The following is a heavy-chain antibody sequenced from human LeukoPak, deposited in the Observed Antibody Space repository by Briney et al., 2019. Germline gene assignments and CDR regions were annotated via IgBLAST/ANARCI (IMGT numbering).Heavy chain of an antibody. CDR1: GFTFSSYA. CDR3: AKWGQYCSGGSCYSFSFDI. Sequence: GGPLRLSCAASGFTFSSYAMRWVPQAPGKGLDWVSSTSVMGRSTYYADPVKGRFTISRDNSKNTLYLQTNSLRAEDTAVYYCAKWGQYCSGGSCYSFSFDIWGQGTMVTVSS. D-gene: IGHD2-15*01. J-gene: IGHJ3*02. V-gene: IGHV3-23*01. CDR2: TSVMGRST.